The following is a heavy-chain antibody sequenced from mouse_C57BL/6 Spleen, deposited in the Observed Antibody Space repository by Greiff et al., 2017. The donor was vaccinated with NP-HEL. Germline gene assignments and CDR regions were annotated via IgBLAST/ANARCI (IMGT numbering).Heavy chain of an antibody. J-gene: IGHJ3*01. Sequence: EVHLVESGGGLVQPGGSLSLSCAASGFTFTDYYMSWVRQPPGKALEWLGFIRNKANGYTTEYSASVKGRFTISRDNSQSILYLQMNALRAEDSATYYCASSGGPWFAYWGQGTLVTVSA. CDR2: IRNKANGYTT. CDR1: GFTFTDYY. V-gene: IGHV7-3*01. CDR3: ASSGGPWFAY.